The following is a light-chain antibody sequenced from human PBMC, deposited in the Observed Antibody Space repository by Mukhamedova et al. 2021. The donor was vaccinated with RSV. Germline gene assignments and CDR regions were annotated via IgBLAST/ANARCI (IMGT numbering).Light chain of an antibody. J-gene: IGLJ2*01. CDR1: GAVTSGHY. CDR3: LLSYSGARV. CDR2: DTC. Sequence: GAVTSGHYPYWFQQKPGQAPRTLIYDTCNKHSWTPARFSGSLLGGKAALTLSGAQPEDEAEYYCLLSYSGARVFGGGTKLTVL. V-gene: IGLV7-46*01.